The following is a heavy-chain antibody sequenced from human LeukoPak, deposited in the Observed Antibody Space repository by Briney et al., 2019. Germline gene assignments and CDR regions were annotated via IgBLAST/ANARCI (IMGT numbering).Heavy chain of an antibody. CDR1: GGSISSSSYY. CDR3: ARGPPLFDP. J-gene: IGHJ5*02. V-gene: IGHV3-11*04. CDR2: IDLSGSTL. Sequence: LSLTCTVSGGSISSSSYYWGWIRQPPGKGLEWVSYIDLSGSTLYYVDSVKGRFTISRDNAKNSLYLQMNSLRAEDTGVYYCARGPPLFDPWGQGTLVAVSS.